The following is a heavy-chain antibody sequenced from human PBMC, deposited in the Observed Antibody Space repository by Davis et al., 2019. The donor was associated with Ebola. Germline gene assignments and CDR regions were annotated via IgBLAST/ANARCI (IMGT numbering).Heavy chain of an antibody. CDR2: IYYSGNT. CDR1: GASVSSGIYY. CDR3: VRGWPSTVTTDYYAMDA. V-gene: IGHV4-61*01. Sequence: GSLRLSCSVSGASVSSGIYYWFWIRQPPGKGLEWIGYIYYSGNTNYNPSLKSRVTISVDTSKNQFSLKVSSVTAADTAVYYCVRGWPSTVTTDYYAMDAWGKGTTVTVSS. J-gene: IGHJ6*04. D-gene: IGHD4-17*01.